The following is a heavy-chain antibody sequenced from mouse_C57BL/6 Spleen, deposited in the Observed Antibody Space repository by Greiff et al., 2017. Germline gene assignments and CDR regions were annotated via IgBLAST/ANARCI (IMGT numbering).Heavy chain of an antibody. D-gene: IGHD2-3*01. CDR1: GYTFTTYP. Sequence: QVQLQQSGAELVKPGASVKMSCKASGYTFTTYPIEWMKQNHGKSLEWIGNFHPYNDDTKYNEKFKGKATLTVEKSSSTVYLELGRLTSDGSAVYYCARPGDGYPAWFAYWGQGTLVTVSA. V-gene: IGHV1-47*01. CDR3: ARPGDGYPAWFAY. J-gene: IGHJ3*01. CDR2: FHPYNDDT.